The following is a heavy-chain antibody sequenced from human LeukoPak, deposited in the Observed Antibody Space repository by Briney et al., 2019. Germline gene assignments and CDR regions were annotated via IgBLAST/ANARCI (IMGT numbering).Heavy chain of an antibody. D-gene: IGHD4-23*01. CDR1: GFTFSSYS. CDR2: ISSSSSYI. CDR3: ARGGTTVVDFDY. Sequence: PGGSLRLSRAASGFTFSSYSMNWVRQAPGKGLEWVSSISSSSSYIYYADSVKGRFTISRDNAKNSLYLQMNSLRAEDTAVYYCARGGTTVVDFDYWGQGTLVTVSS. J-gene: IGHJ4*02. V-gene: IGHV3-21*01.